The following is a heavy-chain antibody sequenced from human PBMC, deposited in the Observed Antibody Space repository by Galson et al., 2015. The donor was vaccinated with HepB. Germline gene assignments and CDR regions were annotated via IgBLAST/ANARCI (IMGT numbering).Heavy chain of an antibody. Sequence: SLRLSCAASGFTFSSYAMSWVRQAPGKGLEWVSAISGSGDSTNYADSVKGRFTISRDNSKNTLYLQMNSLRAEDTAVYYCAKVAVFPWFGDVTGYYFDYWGQGTLVTVSS. CDR2: ISGSGDST. V-gene: IGHV3-23*01. CDR3: AKVAVFPWFGDVTGYYFDY. J-gene: IGHJ4*02. CDR1: GFTFSSYA. D-gene: IGHD3-10*01.